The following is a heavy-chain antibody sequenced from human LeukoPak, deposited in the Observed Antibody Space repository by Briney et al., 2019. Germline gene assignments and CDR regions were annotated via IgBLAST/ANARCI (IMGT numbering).Heavy chain of an antibody. CDR2: IIPIFGTA. D-gene: IGHD6-19*01. CDR1: GGTFSSYA. CDR3: AGIAVAGVGGNWFDP. Sequence: SVKVSCKASGGTFSSYAISWVRQAPGQGLEWMGGIIPIFGTANYAQKFQGRVTITADKSTCTAYMELSSLRSEDTAVYYCAGIAVAGVGGNWFDPWGQGTLVTVSS. V-gene: IGHV1-69*06. J-gene: IGHJ5*02.